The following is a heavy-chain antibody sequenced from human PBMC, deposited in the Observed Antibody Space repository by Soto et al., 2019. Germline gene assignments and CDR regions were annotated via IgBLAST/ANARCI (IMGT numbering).Heavy chain of an antibody. V-gene: IGHV3-21*02. CDR1: GFTSSSYS. CDR2: ISSSSSYI. J-gene: IGHJ6*02. CDR3: ARHQGPAAGNYGMDV. D-gene: IGHD6-13*01. Sequence: EVQLVESGGGLVKPGGSLRLSCAASGFTSSSYSMNWVRQAPGKGLEWVASISSSSSYIYYADSVKGRFTISRDKAKNSLFLQMSSLRAEDTALYYCARHQGPAAGNYGMDVWGRGTTVTVSS.